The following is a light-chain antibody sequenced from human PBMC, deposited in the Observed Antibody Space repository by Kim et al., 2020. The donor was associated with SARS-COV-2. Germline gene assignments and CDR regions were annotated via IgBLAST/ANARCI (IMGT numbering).Light chain of an antibody. CDR1: QSVSSD. CDR3: QQGSNWPLA. Sequence: LSPGERATLSCRASQSVSSDLAWDQQKPGQAPRLLIYDAANRATGIPARFSGSGSGTDFTLTISSLGPEDFGVYYCQQGSNWPLAFGGGSKVDIK. V-gene: IGKV3-11*01. CDR2: DAA. J-gene: IGKJ4*01.